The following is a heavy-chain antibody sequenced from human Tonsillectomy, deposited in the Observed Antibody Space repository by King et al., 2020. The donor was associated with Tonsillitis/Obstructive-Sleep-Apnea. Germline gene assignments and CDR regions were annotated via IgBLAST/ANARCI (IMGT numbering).Heavy chain of an antibody. J-gene: IGHJ4*02. CDR2: INHSGST. V-gene: IGHV4-34*01. Sequence: VQLQQWGAGLLKPSETLSLTCAVYGGSFSGYYWSRIRQPPGKGLEWIGEINHSGSTNYNPSLKSRVNISVDTSKNQFSLKLSSVTAADTAVYYCARASWDIVVVPAAMRFDYWGQGTLVTVSS. CDR3: ARASWDIVVVPAAMRFDY. D-gene: IGHD2-2*01. CDR1: GGSFSGYY.